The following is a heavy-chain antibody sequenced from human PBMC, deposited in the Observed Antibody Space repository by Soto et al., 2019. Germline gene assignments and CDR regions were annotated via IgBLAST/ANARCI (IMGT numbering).Heavy chain of an antibody. Sequence: SGPTLVNPTQTLTLTCNFSGFSLSTSGVGGSGVRQPPGKALEWLELIECDYDKRYSPSLKSRLTRATVTFNTSVVLIMTNMDPVDTANSCCEHSARWIQLWSHFDYWGQGTLVTVSS. CDR3: EHSARWIQLWSHFDY. J-gene: IGHJ4*02. D-gene: IGHD5-18*01. CDR2: IECDYDK. V-gene: IGHV2-5*02. CDR1: GFSLSTSGVG.